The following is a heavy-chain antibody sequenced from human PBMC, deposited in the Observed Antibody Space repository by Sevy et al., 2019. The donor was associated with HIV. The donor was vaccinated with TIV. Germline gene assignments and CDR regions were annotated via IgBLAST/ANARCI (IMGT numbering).Heavy chain of an antibody. CDR1: GFTFDDHT. D-gene: IGHD3-16*01. CDR3: AKDMACVGGGAYYFDY. V-gene: IGHV3-43*01. CDR2: ISWDGGST. Sequence: GGSLRLSCAASGFTFDDHTMHWVRQPPGKGLEWVSLISWDGGSTYYADSVKGRFTISRDNGKNSLFLQMNSLGAEDTALYYCAKDMACVGGGAYYFDYWGQGTLVTVSS. J-gene: IGHJ4*02.